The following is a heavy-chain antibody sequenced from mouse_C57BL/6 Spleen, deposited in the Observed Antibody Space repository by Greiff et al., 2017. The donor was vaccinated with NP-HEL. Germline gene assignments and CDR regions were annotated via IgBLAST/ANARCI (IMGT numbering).Heavy chain of an antibody. CDR1: GYTFTSYW. Sequence: QVQLQQPGAELVMPGASVKLSCKASGYTFTSYWMHWVKQRPGQGLEWIGEIDPSDSYTNYNQKFKGKSTLTVDKSSSTAYMQLSSLTSEDSAVYYCARMWLYAMDYWGQGTSVTVSS. V-gene: IGHV1-69*01. J-gene: IGHJ4*01. CDR2: IDPSDSYT. CDR3: ARMWLYAMDY.